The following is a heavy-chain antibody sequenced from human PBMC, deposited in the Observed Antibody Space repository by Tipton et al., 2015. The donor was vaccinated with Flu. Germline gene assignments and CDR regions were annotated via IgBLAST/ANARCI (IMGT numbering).Heavy chain of an antibody. CDR3: ARVSPGVESWFDP. CDR1: GDSMTSSRYY. J-gene: IGHJ5*02. Sequence: TLSLTCSVSGDSMTSSRYYWGWIRQPPGKGLEWIGSIFHSGSTYYNPSLKSRATISVDTSKNQFSLKLISVTAADTAVYYCARVSPGVESWFDPWGRGTLVAVSS. CDR2: IFHSGST. V-gene: IGHV4-39*07. D-gene: IGHD3-3*01.